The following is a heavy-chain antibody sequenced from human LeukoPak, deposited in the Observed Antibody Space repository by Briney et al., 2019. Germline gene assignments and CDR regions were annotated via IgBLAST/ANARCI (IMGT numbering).Heavy chain of an antibody. J-gene: IGHJ4*02. Sequence: ASVKVSCKASGYTFTSYGISWVRQAPGQGLEWMGWISAYNGNTNYAQKLQGRVTMTTNTSTSTAYMELRSLRSDDTAVYYCARDIGSYSSSWYEIFDYWGQGTLVTVSS. V-gene: IGHV1-18*01. CDR2: ISAYNGNT. CDR3: ARDIGSYSSSWYEIFDY. D-gene: IGHD6-13*01. CDR1: GYTFTSYG.